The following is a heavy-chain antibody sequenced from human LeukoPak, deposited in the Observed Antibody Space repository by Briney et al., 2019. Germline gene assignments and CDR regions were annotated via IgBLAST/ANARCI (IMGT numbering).Heavy chain of an antibody. V-gene: IGHV3-64*02. D-gene: IGHD1-26*01. CDR3: ARGRGGHYDY. Sequence: GGSLRLSCTASGFTFSTYAMHWVRLARGKGLEYVSAISSDGGKTYYADSVKDRFTISRDNSKNTLYLQMGSLRAEDMAVYYCARGRGGHYDYWGQGSLVTVSS. CDR2: ISSDGGKT. CDR1: GFTFSTYA. J-gene: IGHJ4*02.